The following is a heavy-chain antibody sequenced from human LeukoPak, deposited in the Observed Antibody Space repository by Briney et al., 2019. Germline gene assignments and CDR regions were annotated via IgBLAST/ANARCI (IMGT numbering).Heavy chain of an antibody. CDR1: GFTFSSYA. D-gene: IGHD6-13*01. J-gene: IGHJ3*02. CDR2: ISGSGGST. CDR3: ARGSEGSSWFKHPGAFDI. V-gene: IGHV3-23*01. Sequence: PGGSLRLSCAASGFTFSSYAMSWVRQAPGKGLEWVSAISGSGGSTYYADSVKGRFTISRDNSKNTLYLQMNSLRAEDTAVYYCARGSEGSSWFKHPGAFDIWGQGTMVTVSS.